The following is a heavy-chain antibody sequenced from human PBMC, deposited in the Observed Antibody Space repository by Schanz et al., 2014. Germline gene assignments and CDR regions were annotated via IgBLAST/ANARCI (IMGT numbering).Heavy chain of an antibody. D-gene: IGHD2-21*02. CDR1: GFTFSSYA. Sequence: EVQLVESGGYLVQPGGSLRLSCSASGFTFSSYAMHWVRQASGKGLEYVSAITRSGGGTYYSDSVKGRFTISRDNSKNTLYRQMSSLRHEDSAVYYCVKDAYCAGDCFPAEYFQHWGQGTLVTDSS. CDR3: VKDAYCAGDCFPAEYFQH. CDR2: ITRSGGGT. V-gene: IGHV3-64D*06. J-gene: IGHJ1*01.